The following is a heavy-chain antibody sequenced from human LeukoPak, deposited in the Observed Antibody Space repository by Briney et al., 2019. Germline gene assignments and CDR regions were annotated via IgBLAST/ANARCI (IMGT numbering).Heavy chain of an antibody. Sequence: SETLSLTCTVSGGSILSTIYYWAWIRQPPGKGLEWIGSIHYSGPTYYNPSLKSRVTISIDTSKSQFSLKLTSVTAADTAVYYCAQTGPYSSSWYYFDYWGQGTLVTVSS. J-gene: IGHJ4*02. CDR3: AQTGPYSSSWYYFDY. V-gene: IGHV4-39*07. CDR1: GGSILSTIYY. D-gene: IGHD6-13*01. CDR2: IHYSGPT.